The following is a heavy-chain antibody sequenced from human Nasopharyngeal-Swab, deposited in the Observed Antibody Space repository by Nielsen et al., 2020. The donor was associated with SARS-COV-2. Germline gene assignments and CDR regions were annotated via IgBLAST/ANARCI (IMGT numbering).Heavy chain of an antibody. CDR3: ARDLSIGRYFDLYGMDV. CDR2: ISSSSSTI. CDR1: GFTFSSYS. Sequence: GGSLRLSCAASGFTFSSYSMNWVRQAPGKGLEWVSYISSSSSTIYYADSVKGRFTISRDNAKNSLYLQMNSLGDEDTAVYYCARDLSIGRYFDLYGMDVWGQGTTVTVSS. J-gene: IGHJ6*02. D-gene: IGHD3-9*01. V-gene: IGHV3-48*02.